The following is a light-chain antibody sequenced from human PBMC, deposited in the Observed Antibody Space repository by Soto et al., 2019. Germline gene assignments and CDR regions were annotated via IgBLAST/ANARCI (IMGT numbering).Light chain of an antibody. CDR1: QSVSTN. CDR3: QQYYNWPPMYT. V-gene: IGKV3-15*01. J-gene: IGKJ2*01. Sequence: EMVMTQSPATLSVCPGERATLSCRASQSVSTNLAWYQHKPGQPPRLLFYGASTRATGIPARFSGSASGTEFTLTIGSLQSEDFAVYYCQQYYNWPPMYTFGQGTKLEIK. CDR2: GAS.